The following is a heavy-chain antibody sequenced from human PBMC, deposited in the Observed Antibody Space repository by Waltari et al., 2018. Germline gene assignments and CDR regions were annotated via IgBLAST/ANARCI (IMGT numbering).Heavy chain of an antibody. CDR2: IKQDGSER. J-gene: IGHJ4*02. D-gene: IGHD1-26*01. V-gene: IGHV3-7*01. CDR1: GFTFSTSW. Sequence: EVQLLESGGGLVQPGGSLRLSCAPSGFTFSTSWMTWVRQTPGKGLEWVATIKQDGSERYYGASVKGRFTISRDNAKNSLFLQMNSLRAEDSAMYYCTRGVVGATKGFDSWGQGTLVTVSS. CDR3: TRGVVGATKGFDS.